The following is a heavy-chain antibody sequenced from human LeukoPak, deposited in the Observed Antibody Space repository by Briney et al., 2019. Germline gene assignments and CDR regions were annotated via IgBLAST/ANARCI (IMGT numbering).Heavy chain of an antibody. CDR3: AKEGAALFDY. CDR1: GFTFDDYA. CDR2: ISWNSGSI. Sequence: GGSLRLSCAASGFTFDDYAMHWVRQAPGKGLEWVSGISWNSGSIGHADSVKGRFAISRDNAKNSLYLQMNSLRAEDTALYYCAKEGAALFDYWGQGTLVTVSS. J-gene: IGHJ4*02. V-gene: IGHV3-9*01. D-gene: IGHD1-26*01.